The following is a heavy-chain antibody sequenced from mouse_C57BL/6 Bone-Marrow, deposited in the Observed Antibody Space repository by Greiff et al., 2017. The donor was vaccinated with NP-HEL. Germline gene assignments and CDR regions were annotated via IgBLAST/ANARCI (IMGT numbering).Heavy chain of an antibody. CDR2: IFPGSGST. CDR3: AGYYGSSADWYFDV. Sequence: QVQLQQSGPELVKPGASVKISCKASGYTFTDYYINWVKQRPGQGLEWIGWIFPGSGSTYYNEKFKGKATLTVDKSSSTAYMLLSSLTSEDSAVYFCAGYYGSSADWYFDVWGTGTTVTVSS. CDR1: GYTFTDYY. D-gene: IGHD1-1*01. J-gene: IGHJ1*03. V-gene: IGHV1-75*01.